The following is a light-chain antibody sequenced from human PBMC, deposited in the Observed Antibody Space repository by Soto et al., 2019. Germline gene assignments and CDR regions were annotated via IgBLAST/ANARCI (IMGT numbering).Light chain of an antibody. J-gene: IGLJ1*01. CDR1: TSNIGNNY. CDR2: DNN. Sequence: QSVLTQPPSVSAAPGQKVTISCSGSTSNIGNNYVSWYQQLPGTAPKLLIYDNNKRPSGIPDRFSGSKSGTSATLGITGLQTGDDADYYCGTWDSSMSVGVFGIGTKVTVL. CDR3: GTWDSSMSVGV. V-gene: IGLV1-51*01.